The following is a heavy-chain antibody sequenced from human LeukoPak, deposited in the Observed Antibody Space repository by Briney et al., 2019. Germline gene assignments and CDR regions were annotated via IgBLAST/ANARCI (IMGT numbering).Heavy chain of an antibody. J-gene: IGHJ6*04. V-gene: IGHV3-48*03. CDR1: GFTFSSYE. D-gene: IGHD3-10*01. CDR3: ARKGGMVRGIHDTDV. Sequence: GGSLRLSCAASGFTFSSYEMNWVRQAPGKGLEWVSYISSSGSTIYYADSVKGRFTISRDNAKNSLYLQMNSLRAEDTAVYYCARKGGMVRGIHDTDVWGKGTTVTVSS. CDR2: ISSSGSTI.